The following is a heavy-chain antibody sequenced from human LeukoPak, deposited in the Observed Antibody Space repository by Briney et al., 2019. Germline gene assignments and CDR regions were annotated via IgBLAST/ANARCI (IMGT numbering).Heavy chain of an antibody. CDR1: GFTFSSCS. Sequence: GGSPRLSCAASGFTFSSCSMNWVRQAPGKGLEWVSYISSSSSTIYYADSVKGRFTISRDNAKNSLYLQMNSLRDEDTAVYYCARGLRYFDWLSHFDYWGQGTLVTVSS. CDR2: ISSSSSTI. D-gene: IGHD3-9*01. CDR3: ARGLRYFDWLSHFDY. V-gene: IGHV3-48*02. J-gene: IGHJ4*02.